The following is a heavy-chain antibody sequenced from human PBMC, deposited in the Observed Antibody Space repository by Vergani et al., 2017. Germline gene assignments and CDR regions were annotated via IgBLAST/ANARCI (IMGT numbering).Heavy chain of an antibody. CDR3: AKEIGRPGSCWFYC. Sequence: EVQLVESGGGLVKPGGSLRLSCAASGFTFSSYSMNWVRQAPGKGLEWVSSISSSSSYIYYADSVKGRFTIARDNAKYSLYLQMNSLRAEDTAVYYCAKEIGRPGSCWFYCWGEGTLVTVSA. D-gene: IGHD6-13*01. CDR2: ISSSSSYI. CDR1: GFTFSSYS. V-gene: IGHV3-21*04. J-gene: IGHJ4*02.